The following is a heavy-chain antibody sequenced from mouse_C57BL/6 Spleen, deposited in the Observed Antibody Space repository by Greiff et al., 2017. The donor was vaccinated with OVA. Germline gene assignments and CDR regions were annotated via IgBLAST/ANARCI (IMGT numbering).Heavy chain of an antibody. CDR3: TRDQRGNYYSGFDY. Sequence: EVKLMESGAGLVKPGGSLKLSCAASGFTFSSYAMSWVRQTPEKRLEWVAYISSGGDHIYYADTVKGRFTISRDNARNTLSLQMSSLKSEDTAMYYCTRDQRGNYYSGFDYWGQGTTLTVSS. CDR2: ISSGGDHI. V-gene: IGHV5-9-1*02. J-gene: IGHJ2*01. CDR1: GFTFSSYA. D-gene: IGHD2-12*01.